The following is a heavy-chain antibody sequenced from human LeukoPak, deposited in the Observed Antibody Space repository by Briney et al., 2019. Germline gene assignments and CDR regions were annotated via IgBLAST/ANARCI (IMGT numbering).Heavy chain of an antibody. CDR1: GFTFSDYY. CDR2: ISSSGSTI. J-gene: IGHJ4*02. Sequence: AGGSLRLSCAASGFTFSDYYMSWIRQAPGKGLEWVSYISSSGSTIYYADSVKGRFTISRDNSKNTLYLQMNSLRAEDTAVYYCAKDPALLGMTPVHWGQGTLVTVSS. CDR3: AKDPALLGMTPVH. D-gene: IGHD3-16*01. V-gene: IGHV3-11*04.